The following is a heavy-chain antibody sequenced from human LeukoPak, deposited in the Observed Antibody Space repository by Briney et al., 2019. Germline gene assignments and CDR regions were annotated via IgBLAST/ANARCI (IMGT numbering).Heavy chain of an antibody. J-gene: IGHJ3*02. D-gene: IGHD6-13*01. Sequence: GGSLRLSCAASGFPFSSYGMHWVRQAPGMGLEWVANIKQDGSEKYYVDSVKGRFTISRDNAKNSLYLQMNSLRAEDTAVYYCACIAAQDAFDIWGQGTMVTVSS. CDR3: ACIAAQDAFDI. CDR2: IKQDGSEK. V-gene: IGHV3-7*01. CDR1: GFPFSSYG.